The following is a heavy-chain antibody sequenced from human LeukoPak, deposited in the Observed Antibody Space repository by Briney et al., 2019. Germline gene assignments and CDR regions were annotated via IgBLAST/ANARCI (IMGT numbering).Heavy chain of an antibody. V-gene: IGHV1-2*06. CDR2: INPNSGGT. CDR3: ARDPDYGDYLGAFDY. CDR1: GYTFTGYY. D-gene: IGHD4-17*01. Sequence: ASVKVSCKASGYTFTGYYMHWVRQAPGQGLERMGRINPNSGGTNYAQKFQGRVTMTRDTSISTAYMELSRLRSDDTAVYYCARDPDYGDYLGAFDYWGQGTLVTVSS. J-gene: IGHJ4*02.